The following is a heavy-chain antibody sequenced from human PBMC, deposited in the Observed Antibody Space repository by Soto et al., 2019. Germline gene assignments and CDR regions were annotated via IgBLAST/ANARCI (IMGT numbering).Heavy chain of an antibody. CDR2: IIPIFGTA. CDR1: GGTFSSYA. J-gene: IGHJ5*02. D-gene: IGHD5-12*01. V-gene: IGHV1-69*06. CDR3: ARRGYSGYDYLCASGWFDP. Sequence: QVQLVQSGAEVKKPGSSVKVSCKASGGTFSSYAISWVRQAPGQGLEWMGGIIPIFGTANYAQKFQGRVTITEDKSTRIAYMELISLRSEDTGVYYCARRGYSGYDYLCASGWFDPWGQGPLVTVSS.